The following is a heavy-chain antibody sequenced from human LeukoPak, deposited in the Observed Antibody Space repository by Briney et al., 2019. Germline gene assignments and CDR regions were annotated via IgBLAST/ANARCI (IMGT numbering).Heavy chain of an antibody. CDR1: GFTFSSYE. CDR3: ARLAGSSWPGFDY. CDR2: ISSSGSTI. D-gene: IGHD6-13*01. Sequence: GGSLRLSCAASGFTFSSYEMNWVRQAPGKGLEWVSYISSSGSTIYYADSVKGRFTIFRDNAKNSLYLQMNSLRAEDTAVYYCARLAGSSWPGFDYWGQGTLVTVSS. V-gene: IGHV3-48*03. J-gene: IGHJ4*02.